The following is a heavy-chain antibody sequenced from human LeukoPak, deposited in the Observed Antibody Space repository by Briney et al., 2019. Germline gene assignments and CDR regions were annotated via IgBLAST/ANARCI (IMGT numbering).Heavy chain of an antibody. CDR3: ATVPGRYYYDSSGYYVDY. CDR2: INVGNGNT. Sequence: ASVKVSCKASGYTFITYAIHWVRQAPGQRLEWMGWINVGNGNTKYSLKFQGRVTITRDTSTDTAYMELSSLRSEDTAVYYCATVPGRYYYDSSGYYVDYWGQGTLVTVSS. CDR1: GYTFITYA. V-gene: IGHV1-3*01. D-gene: IGHD3-22*01. J-gene: IGHJ4*02.